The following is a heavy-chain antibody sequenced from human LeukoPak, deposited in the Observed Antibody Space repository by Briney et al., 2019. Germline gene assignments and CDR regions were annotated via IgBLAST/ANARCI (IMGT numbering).Heavy chain of an antibody. D-gene: IGHD4-17*01. CDR1: GFTFTSAW. V-gene: IGHV3-48*02. CDR3: ARRHGDYVGSFEY. Sequence: GGSLRLSCGASGFTFTSAWMNWVRQAPGKGLEWASYISTSSSTIYYADSVKGRFTISRDNAKNTVYLQMNSLRDEDTAVYYCARRHGDYVGSFEYWGQGTLVIVSS. J-gene: IGHJ4*02. CDR2: ISTSSSTI.